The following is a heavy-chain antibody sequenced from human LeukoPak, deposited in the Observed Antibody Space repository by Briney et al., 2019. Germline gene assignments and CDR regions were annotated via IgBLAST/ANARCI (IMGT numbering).Heavy chain of an antibody. CDR1: GFTFSSYA. D-gene: IGHD2-2*01. V-gene: IGHV3-23*01. Sequence: GGSLRLSCAASGFTFSSYAMSWVRQAPGKGLEWVSAISGSGGSTYYADSVKGRFTISRDNSKNTLYLQMNSLGAEDTAVYYCAKDRAYCSSTSCSYYFDYWGQGTLVTVSS. J-gene: IGHJ4*02. CDR3: AKDRAYCSSTSCSYYFDY. CDR2: ISGSGGST.